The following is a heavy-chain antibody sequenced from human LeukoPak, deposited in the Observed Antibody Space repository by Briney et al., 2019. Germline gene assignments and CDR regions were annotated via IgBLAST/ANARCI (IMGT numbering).Heavy chain of an antibody. D-gene: IGHD5-24*01. V-gene: IGHV4-59*12. CDR3: ARGYGEMTTTYFFALDV. CDR2: VYDSGST. Sequence: SETLSLTCTVSGGSISSYYWNWIRQPPGKGLEWIGHVYDSGSTKYNPSLKSRISISGDTSKNQVSLRLSSATAADTAVYYCARGYGEMTTTYFFALDVWGQGTTVTVSS. J-gene: IGHJ6*02. CDR1: GGSISSYY.